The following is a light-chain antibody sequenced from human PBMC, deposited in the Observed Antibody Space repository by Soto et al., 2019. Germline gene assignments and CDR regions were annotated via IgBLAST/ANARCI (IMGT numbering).Light chain of an antibody. J-gene: IGKJ4*01. CDR1: QGISNY. CDR2: AAS. V-gene: IGKV1-27*01. Sequence: DIQMTQSPSSLSASVGDKGTITCRASQGISNYLAWYQQKPRKVPKLLIYAASTLQSGVPSRFSGSGSGTDFTLTISSLQPEDVATYYCQKYNSALTFGGGTKVEIK. CDR3: QKYNSALT.